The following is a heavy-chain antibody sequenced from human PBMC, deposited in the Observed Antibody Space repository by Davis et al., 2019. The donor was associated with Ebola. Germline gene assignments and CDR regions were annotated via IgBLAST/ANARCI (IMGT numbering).Heavy chain of an antibody. D-gene: IGHD6-19*01. J-gene: IGHJ5*02. CDR2: IKQDGSEK. CDR1: GFTFSSYW. V-gene: IGHV3-7*01. Sequence: GESLKISCAASGFTFSSYWMSWVRQAPGKGLEWVANIKQDGSEKYYVDSVKGRFTISRDNAKNSLYLQMNSLRAEDTAVYYCARVMAVAATGWFDPWGQGTLVTVSS. CDR3: ARVMAVAATGWFDP.